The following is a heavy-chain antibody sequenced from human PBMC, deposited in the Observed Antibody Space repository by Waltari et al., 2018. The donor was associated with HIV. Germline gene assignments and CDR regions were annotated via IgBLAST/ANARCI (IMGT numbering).Heavy chain of an antibody. CDR3: ARVPYYYDSSGYTV. CDR2: IYYSWST. CDR1: GGSISSSSYY. J-gene: IGHJ4*02. Sequence: QLQLQESGPGLVKPSETLSPTCTVSGGSISSSSYYLGWIRQPPGKGLEWIGSIYYSWSTYYNPSLKSRVTISVDTSKNQFSLKLSSVTAADTAVYYCARVPYYYDSSGYTVWGQGTLVTVSS. D-gene: IGHD3-22*01. V-gene: IGHV4-39*07.